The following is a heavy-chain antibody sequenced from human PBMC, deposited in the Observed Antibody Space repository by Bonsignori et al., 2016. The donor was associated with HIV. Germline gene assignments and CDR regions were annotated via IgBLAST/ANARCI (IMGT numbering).Heavy chain of an antibody. CDR3: AKPLFSWSSGYNDAFDI. CDR1: GYTFTSYY. CDR2: INPSGGST. J-gene: IGHJ3*02. Sequence: ASVKVSCKASGYTFTSYYMHWVRQAPGQGLEWMGIINPSGGSTSYAQKFQGRVTMTRDTSTSTVYMELSSLRSEDTAVYYCAKPLFSWSSGYNDAFDIWGQGTMVTVSS. V-gene: IGHV1-46*01. D-gene: IGHD3-22*01.